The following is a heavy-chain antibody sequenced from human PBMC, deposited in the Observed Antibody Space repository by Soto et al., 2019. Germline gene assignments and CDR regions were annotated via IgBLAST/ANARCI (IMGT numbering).Heavy chain of an antibody. CDR1: GYAFTTYG. D-gene: IGHD1-1*01. V-gene: IGHV1-18*01. J-gene: IGHJ4*02. CDR2: ISAHNGNT. Sequence: QVHLVQSGAEVKKPGASVKVSCQGSGYAFTTYGITSVRQAPGQGLEWMGWISAHNGNTNYAQKLQGRVTVTRDTSTSTAYMELRSLRYDDTAVYYSARGRYGDYWGQGALVTVSS. CDR3: ARGRYGDY.